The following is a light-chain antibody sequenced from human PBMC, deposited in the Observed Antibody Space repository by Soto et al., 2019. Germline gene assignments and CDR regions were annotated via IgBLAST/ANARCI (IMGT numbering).Light chain of an antibody. V-gene: IGKV1-39*01. CDR2: ATS. CDR3: QQCYSLPIT. J-gene: IGKJ5*01. Sequence: DIQVTQSPSSLSASVGDRVTITCRSSQAIFTFLNWYQQKEGKAPRFLIYATSNLQSGARSRFRGTGSGTEFTLTISGLQPEDFATYYCQQCYSLPITFGQGKRLDMK. CDR1: QAIFTF.